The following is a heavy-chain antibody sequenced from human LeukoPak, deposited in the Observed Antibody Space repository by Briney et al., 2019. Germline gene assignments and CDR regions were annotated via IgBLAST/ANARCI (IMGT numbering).Heavy chain of an antibody. D-gene: IGHD3-10*01. J-gene: IGHJ4*02. CDR2: ISSSSGYI. CDR3: ARGPLWFGEYNLPFDY. V-gene: IGHV3-21*01. Sequence: GGSLRLSCAASGFTFSSYSMDWVRQAPGKGLEWVSSISSSSGYIYYADSVKGRFTISRDNAKNSLYLQMNSLRAEDTAVYYCARGPLWFGEYNLPFDYWGQGTLVTVSS. CDR1: GFTFSSYS.